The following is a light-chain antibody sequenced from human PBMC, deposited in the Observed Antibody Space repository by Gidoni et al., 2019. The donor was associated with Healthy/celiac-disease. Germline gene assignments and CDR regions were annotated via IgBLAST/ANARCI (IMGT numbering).Light chain of an antibody. J-gene: IGKJ3*01. CDR1: QSVSSSY. CDR2: GAS. Sequence: EIVLTQSPGTLSLSPGERATLSCRASQSVSSSYLAWYQQKPGQAPRLLIYGASSRATGIPDSFSGSGSGTDFTLTISRLEPEDFAVYYCQQYGTFGPGTKVDIK. V-gene: IGKV3-20*01. CDR3: QQYGT.